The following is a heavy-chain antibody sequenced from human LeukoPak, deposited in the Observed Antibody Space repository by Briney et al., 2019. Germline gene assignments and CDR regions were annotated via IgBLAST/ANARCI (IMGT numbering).Heavy chain of an antibody. J-gene: IGHJ6*03. CDR3: ARATFWSGYQRDSWYMDV. CDR2: IYSGGST. D-gene: IGHD3-3*01. V-gene: IGHV3-66*02. CDR1: GFTVSSNY. Sequence: AGGSLRLSCTASGFTVSSNYRSWVRQAPGKGLEWLSVIYSGGSTYYADSVKGRFTISRDNSKNTLYLQMSSLRAEDTAVYYCARATFWSGYQRDSWYMDVWGKGTTATVSS.